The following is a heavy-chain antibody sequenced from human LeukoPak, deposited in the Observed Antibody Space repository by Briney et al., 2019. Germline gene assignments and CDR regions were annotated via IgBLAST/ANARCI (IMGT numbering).Heavy chain of an antibody. Sequence: AGGSLRLSCAASGFTFSSYGMHWVRQAPGKGLEWVAVISYDGSNKYYADSVKGRFTISRDNSKNTLYLQMNSLRAEDTAVYYCAKDEGYYCDYWGQGTLVTVSS. J-gene: IGHJ4*02. CDR2: ISYDGSNK. CDR1: GFTFSSYG. CDR3: AKDEGYYCDY. V-gene: IGHV3-30*18.